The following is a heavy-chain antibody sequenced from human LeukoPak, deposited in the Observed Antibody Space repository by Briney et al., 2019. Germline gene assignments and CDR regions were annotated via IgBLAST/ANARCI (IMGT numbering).Heavy chain of an antibody. CDR2: INSDGSST. CDR1: GFTFSNYC. Sequence: PGGPLRLSCAASGFTFSNYCMHWVRQAPGKGRVWVSRINSDGSSTSYADSVKGRFAISRDNAKNTLYLQMNSLRAEDTAVYYCASFAYSSGWYSWGQGTLVTVSS. CDR3: ASFAYSSGWYS. J-gene: IGHJ4*02. D-gene: IGHD6-19*01. V-gene: IGHV3-74*01.